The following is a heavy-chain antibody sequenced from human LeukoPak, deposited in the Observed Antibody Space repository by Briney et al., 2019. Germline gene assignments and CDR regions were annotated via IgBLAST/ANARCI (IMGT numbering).Heavy chain of an antibody. CDR3: ARDIVPAANYGMDV. D-gene: IGHD2-2*01. CDR2: IKQDGSEK. Sequence: PGGSLRLSCAASGFTFSSYWVSWVRQAPGKGLEWVANIKQDGSEKYYVDSVKGRFTISRDNAKNSLYLQMNSLRAEDTAVYYCARDIVPAANYGMDVWGQGTTVTVSS. V-gene: IGHV3-7*01. CDR1: GFTFSSYW. J-gene: IGHJ6*02.